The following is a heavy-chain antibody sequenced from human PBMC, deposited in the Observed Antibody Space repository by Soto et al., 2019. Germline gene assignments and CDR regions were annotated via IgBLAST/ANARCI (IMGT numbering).Heavy chain of an antibody. Sequence: VQLMQSGAEVKKPGSSVKVSCKASGGTFSSHSINWVRQAPGQGLEWMGGVISLFGTANYAHNFKGRVTMTADQSTSAAYMELNSLRSADTAVYYCAREVGSGDVSAALLDWGQGTLVTVSS. J-gene: IGHJ4*02. CDR2: VISLFGTA. CDR1: GGTFSSHS. V-gene: IGHV1-69*01. D-gene: IGHD4-17*01. CDR3: AREVGSGDVSAALLD.